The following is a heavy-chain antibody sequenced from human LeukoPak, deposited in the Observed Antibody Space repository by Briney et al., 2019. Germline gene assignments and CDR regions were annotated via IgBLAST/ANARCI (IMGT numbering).Heavy chain of an antibody. D-gene: IGHD2-8*01. J-gene: IGHJ4*02. Sequence: SETLSLTCTVSGVSITGTTYYWGWIRQPPGKELEWIGSIYPSGDSYYNPSLKSRVTMSVDTSRNQFSLKLTSVTATDTAVYYCAGPDTNSRFAYWGQGTLVTVSS. CDR1: GVSITGTTYY. V-gene: IGHV4-39*01. CDR3: AGPDTNSRFAY. CDR2: IYPSGDS.